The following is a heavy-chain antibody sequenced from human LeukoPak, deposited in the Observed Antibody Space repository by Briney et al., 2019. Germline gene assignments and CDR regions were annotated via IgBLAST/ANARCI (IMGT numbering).Heavy chain of an antibody. CDR2: MNPNSGNT. CDR3: AREGQSAWFGELSLDY. D-gene: IGHD3-10*01. V-gene: IGHV1-8*01. CDR1: GYTFTSYD. J-gene: IGHJ4*02. Sequence: GASVKVSCKASGYTFTSYDINWVRQATGQGLEWMGWMNPNSGNTGYAQKLQGRVTMTTDTSTSTAYMELRSLRSDDTAVYYCAREGQSAWFGELSLDYWGQGTLVTVSS.